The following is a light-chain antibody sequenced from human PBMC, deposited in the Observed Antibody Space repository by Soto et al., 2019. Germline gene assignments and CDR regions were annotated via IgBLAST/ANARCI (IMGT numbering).Light chain of an antibody. V-gene: IGKV3-11*01. CDR1: QSVSSY. J-gene: IGKJ5*01. CDR3: QHYAHNSPIT. Sequence: EIVLTQSPATLSLSPGERATLSCRAIQSVSSYLAWYQQKPGQAPRLLIYDASNRATGIPARFSGSGSGTDFTLTISRLEPEDFALYYCQHYAHNSPITFGQGTRLEIK. CDR2: DAS.